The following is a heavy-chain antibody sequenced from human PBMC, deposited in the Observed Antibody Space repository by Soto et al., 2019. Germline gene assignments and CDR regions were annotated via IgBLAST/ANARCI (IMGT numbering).Heavy chain of an antibody. D-gene: IGHD2-2*01. CDR3: ARTIGYCSSTRCYAWFDP. CDR1: GFSLSNARMG. CDR2: IFSNDEK. J-gene: IGHJ5*02. V-gene: IGHV2-26*01. Sequence: QVTLKESGPVLVKPTETLTLTCTVSGFSLSNARMGVSWIRQPPGKALEWLAHIFSNDEKSYSTSLKSRLTISKDTSKSQVVLTMTNMDPVDTATYYCARTIGYCSSTRCYAWFDPWGQGTLVTVSS.